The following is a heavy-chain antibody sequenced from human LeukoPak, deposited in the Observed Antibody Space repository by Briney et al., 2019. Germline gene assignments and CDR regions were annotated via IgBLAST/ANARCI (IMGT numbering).Heavy chain of an antibody. CDR3: ARIRGSFGNYYYYMDV. CDR2: IYTSGST. CDR1: GGSISSYY. J-gene: IGHJ6*03. Sequence: SETLSLTCTVSGGSISSYYWSWIRQPAGKGLEWIGRIYTSGSTNYNPSLKSRVTMLVDTSKNQFSLKLSSVTAADTAVYYCARIRGSFGNYYYYMDVWGKGTTVTVSS. V-gene: IGHV4-4*07. D-gene: IGHD2-15*01.